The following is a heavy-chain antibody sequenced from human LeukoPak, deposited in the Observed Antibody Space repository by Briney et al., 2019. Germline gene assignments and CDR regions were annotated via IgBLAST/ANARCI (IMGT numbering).Heavy chain of an antibody. J-gene: IGHJ4*02. D-gene: IGHD3-22*01. CDR2: IKSKTDGGTT. CDR1: GFTFSNAW. Sequence: PGGSLRLSCAASGFTFSNAWMSWVRQAPGKGLEWVGRIKSKTDGGTTDYAAPVKGRFTISRGDSKNTLYLQMNSLKTEDTAVYYCTTDMYYYDSSGYADYWGQGTLVTVSS. CDR3: TTDMYYYDSSGYADY. V-gene: IGHV3-15*01.